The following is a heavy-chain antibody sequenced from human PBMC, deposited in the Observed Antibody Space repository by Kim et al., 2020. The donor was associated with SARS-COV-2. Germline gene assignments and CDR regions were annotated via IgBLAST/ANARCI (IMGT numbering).Heavy chain of an antibody. Sequence: SETLSLTCTVSGGSISSSSYYWGWIRQPPGKGLEWIGSIYYSGSTYYNPSLKSRVTISVDTSKHQFSLKLSSVTAADTAVYYCASQGIVVVVAATQRWFDPWGQGTLVTVSS. CDR2: IYYSGST. D-gene: IGHD2-15*01. J-gene: IGHJ5*02. CDR3: ASQGIVVVVAATQRWFDP. CDR1: GGSISSSSYY. V-gene: IGHV4-39*01.